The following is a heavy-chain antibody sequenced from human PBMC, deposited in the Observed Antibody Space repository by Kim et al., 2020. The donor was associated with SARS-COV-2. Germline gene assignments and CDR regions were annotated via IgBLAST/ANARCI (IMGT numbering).Heavy chain of an antibody. Sequence: STNYTPTLKSRVTTPVDKSKNQFSLKLSSVTAADTAVYYCASNTRSGLDYWGQGTLVTVSS. CDR3: ASNTRSGLDY. V-gene: IGHV4-4*02. D-gene: IGHD2-15*01. CDR2: ST. J-gene: IGHJ4*02.